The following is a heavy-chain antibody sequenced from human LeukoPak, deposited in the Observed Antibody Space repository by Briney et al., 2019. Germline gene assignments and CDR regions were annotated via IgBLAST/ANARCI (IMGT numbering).Heavy chain of an antibody. D-gene: IGHD2-2*01. CDR3: ARCTASCYASAFDV. J-gene: IGHJ3*01. V-gene: IGHV3-23*01. CDR1: GFTFNNNA. Sequence: PAGSPRLSCATSGFTFNNNAMSWVRQAPGKGLEWVSAINGGSDATEYADSVKGRFTVSRDNSKNTLYLQMNSLRPDDTAVYYCARCTASCYASAFDVWGQGTLLTVSS. CDR2: INGGSDAT.